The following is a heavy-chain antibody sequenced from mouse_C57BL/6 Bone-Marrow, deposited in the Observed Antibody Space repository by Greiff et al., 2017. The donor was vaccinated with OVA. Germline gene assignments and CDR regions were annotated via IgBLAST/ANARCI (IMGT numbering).Heavy chain of an antibody. D-gene: IGHD2-4*01. Sequence: QVQLQQPGAELVKPGASVKLSCKASGYTFTSYWMHWVKQRPGRGLEWIGMIDPNSGGTKYNEKFKSKATLTVDKPSSTAYMQLSSLTSEDSAVYYCARRGVYDYDGGAMDYWGQGTSVTVSS. V-gene: IGHV1-72*01. CDR1: GYTFTSYW. CDR2: IDPNSGGT. J-gene: IGHJ4*01. CDR3: ARRGVYDYDGGAMDY.